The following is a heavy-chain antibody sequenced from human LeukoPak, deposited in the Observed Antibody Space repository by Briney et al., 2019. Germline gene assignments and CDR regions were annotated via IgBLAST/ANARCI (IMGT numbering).Heavy chain of an antibody. J-gene: IGHJ3*02. CDR3: AHRFYGDYLYTDAFDI. Sequence: SGPTLVNPTQTLTLTCTFSGFSLSTSGVGVGWIRQPPGKALEWLALIYWDDDKRYSPSLKSRLTITKDTSKNQVVLTMTNMDPVDTATYHCAHRFYGDYLYTDAFDIWGQGTMVTVSS. CDR1: GFSLSTSGVG. CDR2: IYWDDDK. V-gene: IGHV2-5*02. D-gene: IGHD4-17*01.